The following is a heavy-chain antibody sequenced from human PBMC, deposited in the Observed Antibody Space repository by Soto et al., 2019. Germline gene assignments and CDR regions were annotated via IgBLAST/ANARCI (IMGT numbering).Heavy chain of an antibody. CDR3: ARGPGSGWYDY. Sequence: QVQLQESGPGLVKPSQTLSLTCTVSGGSISSDTYYWSWIRQHPGKGLEWIGYIYYSGSTYYNPSLKSRVTISVDTSKNQFSLKLSYVTAADTAVYYCARGPGSGWYDYWGQGTLVTVSS. V-gene: IGHV4-31*03. CDR2: IYYSGST. J-gene: IGHJ4*02. D-gene: IGHD6-19*01. CDR1: GGSISSDTYY.